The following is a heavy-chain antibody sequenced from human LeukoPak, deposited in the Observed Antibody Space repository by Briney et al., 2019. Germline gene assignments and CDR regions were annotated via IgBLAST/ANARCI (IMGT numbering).Heavy chain of an antibody. CDR2: IDSSSRTI. CDR3: ARDPGSSGWYPYFDY. D-gene: IGHD6-19*01. V-gene: IGHV3-48*04. J-gene: IGHJ4*02. CDR1: GFTFSSYA. Sequence: GGSLRLSCAASGFTFSSYAMSWVRQAPGKGLEWISFIDSSSRTIFYAESVKGRFTISRDNAKNSLFLQMNSLRAEDTAVYYCARDPGSSGWYPYFDYWGQGTLVTVSS.